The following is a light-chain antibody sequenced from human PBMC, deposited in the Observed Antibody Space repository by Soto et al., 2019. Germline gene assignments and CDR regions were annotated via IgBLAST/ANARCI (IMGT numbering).Light chain of an antibody. CDR1: SSNIGAGYN. V-gene: IGLV1-40*01. CDR3: QSYDIRVRVV. J-gene: IGLJ2*01. CDR2: GNS. Sequence: QSVLTQPPSVSGAPGQRVTISCTGSSSNIGAGYNVHWYQQLPGTAPKLLIYGNSNRPSGVPDRFSGSKSGTSASLAITGLQAEDDAYYYSQSYDIRVRVVFGGGTKLTVL.